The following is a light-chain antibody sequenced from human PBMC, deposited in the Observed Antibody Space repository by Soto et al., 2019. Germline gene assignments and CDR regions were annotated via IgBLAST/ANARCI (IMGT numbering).Light chain of an antibody. CDR2: EVS. CDR3: KSYTSISTLV. Sequence: QSVLTQPASVSGSPGQSITISCTGTSSDVGGYNYVSWYQQHPGKAPKLMIYEVSNRPSGVSNRFSGSKSVNTASLTISGLQAEDEADYYCKSYTSISTLVFGGGTKVTVL. CDR1: SSDVGGYNY. J-gene: IGLJ2*01. V-gene: IGLV2-14*01.